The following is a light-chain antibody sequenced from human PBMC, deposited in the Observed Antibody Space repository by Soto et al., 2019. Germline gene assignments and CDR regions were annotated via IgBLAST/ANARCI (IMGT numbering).Light chain of an antibody. CDR1: SSNIGSNY. CDR2: RNN. V-gene: IGLV1-47*01. J-gene: IGLJ1*01. Sequence: QSVLTQPPSASGTPGQRVNISCSGSSSNIGSNYVYWYRQFPGTAPKLLIQRNNQRPSGVPARFSGSKSGPSASLAISGLRSEDEADYYCSSYAGSSNVFGTGTKVTVL. CDR3: SSYAGSSNV.